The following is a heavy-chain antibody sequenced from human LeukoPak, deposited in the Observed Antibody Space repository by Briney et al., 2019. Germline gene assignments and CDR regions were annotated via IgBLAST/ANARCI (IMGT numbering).Heavy chain of an antibody. D-gene: IGHD2-15*01. Sequence: PGGSLRLSCAASGFTFSDYYMSWIRQAPGKGLEWVSYISSSGSTIYYADSVKGRCTISRDNAKISLYLQMNSLRAEDTAVYYCARDRRLMYRGGGFDYWGQGTLVTVSS. V-gene: IGHV3-11*04. CDR1: GFTFSDYY. CDR2: ISSSGSTI. J-gene: IGHJ4*01. CDR3: ARDRRLMYRGGGFDY.